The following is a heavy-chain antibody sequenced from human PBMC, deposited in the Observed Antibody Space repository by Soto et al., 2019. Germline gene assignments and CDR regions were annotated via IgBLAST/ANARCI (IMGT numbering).Heavy chain of an antibody. Sequence: SETLSLTCTVSGGSISSGDYYWSWIRQPPGKGLEYIGYIYYSGSTSYNPSLKSRTTRSLDTSKNQFSLKLSSVTAADTAVYYCARVVGATSGWFDPWGQGTLVTVSS. CDR2: IYYSGST. CDR1: GGSISSGDYY. CDR3: ARVVGATSGWFDP. V-gene: IGHV4-30-4*01. J-gene: IGHJ5*02. D-gene: IGHD1-26*01.